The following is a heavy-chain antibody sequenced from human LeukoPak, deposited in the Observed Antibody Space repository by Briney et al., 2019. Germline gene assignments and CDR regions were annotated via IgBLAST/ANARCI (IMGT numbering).Heavy chain of an antibody. CDR3: ARDPDYYDSSGYPAP. CDR1: GYSISSGYY. D-gene: IGHD3-22*01. J-gene: IGHJ5*02. Sequence: PSETLSLTCTVSGYSISSGYYWGWIRQPPGKGLEWIGSIYHSGSTYYNPSLKSRVTISVDTPKNQFSLKLSSVTAADTAVYYCARDPDYYDSSGYPAPWGQGTLVTVSS. CDR2: IYHSGST. V-gene: IGHV4-38-2*02.